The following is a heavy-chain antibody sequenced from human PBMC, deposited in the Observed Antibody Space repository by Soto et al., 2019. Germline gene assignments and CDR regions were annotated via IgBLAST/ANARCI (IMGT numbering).Heavy chain of an antibody. Sequence: GGSLRLSCAASGFTFNSYAMSWVRPAPGKGLEWVSAISGSGGSTYYADSVKGRFTISRDNSKNTLYLQMNSLRAEDTAVYYCAKDLTRSDAFDIWGQGTMVTVSS. CDR3: AKDLTRSDAFDI. CDR2: ISGSGGST. V-gene: IGHV3-23*01. CDR1: GFTFNSYA. D-gene: IGHD1-1*01. J-gene: IGHJ3*02.